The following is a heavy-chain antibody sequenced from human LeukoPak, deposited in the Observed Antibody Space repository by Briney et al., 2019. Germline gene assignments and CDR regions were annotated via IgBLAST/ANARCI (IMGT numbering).Heavy chain of an antibody. J-gene: IGHJ6*02. CDR2: ISYDGSSK. Sequence: GRSLRLSCAASGFTFSSYAMHWVRQAPGKGLEWVAVISYDGSSKYYADSVKGRFTISRDNSKNTLYLQMNSLRAGDTAVYYCARASEEDPYYYYYGMDVWGQGTTVTVSS. CDR1: GFTFSSYA. CDR3: ARASEEDPYYYYYGMDV. V-gene: IGHV3-30-3*01.